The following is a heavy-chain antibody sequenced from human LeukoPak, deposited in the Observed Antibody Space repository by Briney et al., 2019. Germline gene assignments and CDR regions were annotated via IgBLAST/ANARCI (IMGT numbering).Heavy chain of an antibody. D-gene: IGHD2/OR15-2a*01. Sequence: GASVKVSCKASGYTFTGYYMHWVRQAPGQGLEWMGWINPNSGGTNYAQKLQGRVTMTRDTPISTAYMELSRLKSDDTAMYYCARVGFANSFDSWGQGTLVTVSS. CDR3: ARVGFANSFDS. V-gene: IGHV1-2*02. CDR1: GYTFTGYY. CDR2: INPNSGGT. J-gene: IGHJ4*02.